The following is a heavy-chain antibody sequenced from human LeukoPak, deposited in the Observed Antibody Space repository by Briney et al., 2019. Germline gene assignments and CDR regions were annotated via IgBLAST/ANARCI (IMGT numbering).Heavy chain of an antibody. CDR2: MNPNSGNT. CDR3: ARASRGRYSSSSFYYYYMDV. D-gene: IGHD6-6*01. V-gene: IGHV1-8*01. Sequence: GASVKVSCKASGYTFTSYDINWVRQATGQGLEWMGWMNPNSGNTGYAQKFQGRVTITRNTSISTAYMELSGLRSEDTAGYYCARASRGRYSSSSFYYYYMDVWGKGTAVTVSS. CDR1: GYTFTSYD. J-gene: IGHJ6*03.